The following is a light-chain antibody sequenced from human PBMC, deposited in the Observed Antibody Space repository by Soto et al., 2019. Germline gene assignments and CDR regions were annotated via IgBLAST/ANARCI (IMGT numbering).Light chain of an antibody. CDR3: CSYAGSSTYLV. Sequence: QSALTQPASVSGSPGQSITISCTGTSSDVGSYNLVSWYQQHPGKAPKLMIYEGGKRPSGVSNRFSGSKSGNTASLTISGLQAEDEADYYCCSYAGSSTYLVFGGGTKLTVL. CDR1: SSDVGSYNL. CDR2: EGG. J-gene: IGLJ2*01. V-gene: IGLV2-23*01.